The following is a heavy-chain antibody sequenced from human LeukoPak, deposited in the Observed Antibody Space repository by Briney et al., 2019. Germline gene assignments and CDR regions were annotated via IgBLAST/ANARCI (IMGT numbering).Heavy chain of an antibody. J-gene: IGHJ4*02. CDR3: ARELRIAAAGIDY. Sequence: GRSLRLSCAASGFTFSSYAMHWVRQAPGKGLEWVAVISYDGSNKYYADSVKGRFTISRDNSKNTLYLQMNSLRAEDTAVYYCARELRIAAAGIDYWGQGTLVTVSS. V-gene: IGHV3-30-3*01. CDR1: GFTFSSYA. D-gene: IGHD6-13*01. CDR2: ISYDGSNK.